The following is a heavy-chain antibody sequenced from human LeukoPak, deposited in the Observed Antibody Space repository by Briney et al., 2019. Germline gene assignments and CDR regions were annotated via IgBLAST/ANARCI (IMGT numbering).Heavy chain of an antibody. J-gene: IGHJ4*02. V-gene: IGHV3-30*09. D-gene: IGHD3-3*01. CDR3: ASFWAFFDY. Sequence: GGSLRLSCAASGFTFSSYAMHWVRQAPGKGLEWVAVISYDGSNKYYADSVKGRFAISRDNSKNTLYLQMNSLRAEDTAVYYCASFWAFFDYWGRGPGFTVS. CDR1: GFTFSSYA. CDR2: ISYDGSNK.